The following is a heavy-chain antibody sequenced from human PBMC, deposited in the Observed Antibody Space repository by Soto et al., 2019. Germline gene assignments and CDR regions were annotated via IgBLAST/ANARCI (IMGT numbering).Heavy chain of an antibody. CDR1: GGSFSGYY. CDR2: INHSGST. V-gene: IGHV4-34*01. Sequence: QVQLQQWGAGLLKPSETLSLTCAVYGGSFSGYYWSWIRQRPGKGLEWIGEINHSGSTNYNPSLRSRVTISVDTSKNQFSLKLSSVSAADTAVYYCARGGYSGYAYWGQGTLVTVSS. D-gene: IGHD5-12*01. J-gene: IGHJ4*02. CDR3: ARGGYSGYAY.